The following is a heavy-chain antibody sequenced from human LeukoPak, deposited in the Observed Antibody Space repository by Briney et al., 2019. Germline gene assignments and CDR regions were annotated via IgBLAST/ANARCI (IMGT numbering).Heavy chain of an antibody. CDR2: INHSGST. Sequence: SDTLTLTCAVYGGSFSGYYWSWIRQPPGKGLEWIGEINHSGSTNYNPSLKSRVTIPEKTSKKQVSLKQSSVTTADTGVYYLPTQYYYDSSGYARRRDYYYYMYVWGKGTTVSISS. CDR3: PTQYYYDSSGYARRRDYYYYMYV. V-gene: IGHV4-34*01. J-gene: IGHJ6*03. CDR1: GGSFSGYY. D-gene: IGHD3-22*01.